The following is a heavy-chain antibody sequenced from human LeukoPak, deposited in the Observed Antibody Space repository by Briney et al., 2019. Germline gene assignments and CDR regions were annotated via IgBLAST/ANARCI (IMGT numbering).Heavy chain of an antibody. Sequence: GGSLRLSCAASGFTFSSYSMNWVRQAPGKGLEWVSYISSSSSTIYYADSVKGRFTISRDNAKNSLYLQMSSLRAEDTAVYYCARVRIGSGWGFDYWGQGTLVTVSS. CDR1: GFTFSSYS. V-gene: IGHV3-48*04. D-gene: IGHD6-19*01. CDR2: ISSSSSTI. CDR3: ARVRIGSGWGFDY. J-gene: IGHJ4*02.